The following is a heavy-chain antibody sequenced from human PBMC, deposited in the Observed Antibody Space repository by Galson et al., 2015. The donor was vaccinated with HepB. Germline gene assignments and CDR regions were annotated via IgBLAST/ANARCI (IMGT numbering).Heavy chain of an antibody. CDR1: GFTFSSYW. CDR3: ARDPYDILTGPRGFDY. J-gene: IGHJ4*02. D-gene: IGHD3-9*01. Sequence: SLRLSCAASGFTFSSYWMSWVRQAPGKRLEWVANIKQDGSEKYYVDSVTGRFTISRDHAKNSLYLQMNSLRAEDTAVYYCARDPYDILTGPRGFDYWGQGTLVTVSS. CDR2: IKQDGSEK. V-gene: IGHV3-7*03.